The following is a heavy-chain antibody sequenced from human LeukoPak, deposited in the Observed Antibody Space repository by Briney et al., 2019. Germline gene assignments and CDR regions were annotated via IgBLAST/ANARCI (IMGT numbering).Heavy chain of an antibody. CDR3: AKVLYGDYYMDV. CDR2: IRYDGGNK. Sequence: GGSLRLSCAASGFTFSSYGMHWVRQAPGKGLAWVAFIRYDGGNKYYADSVKGRFTISRDNSKNTLYLQMSSLRAEDTTVYYCAKVLYGDYYMDVWGKGTTVTVSS. D-gene: IGHD4-17*01. CDR1: GFTFSSYG. V-gene: IGHV3-30*02. J-gene: IGHJ6*03.